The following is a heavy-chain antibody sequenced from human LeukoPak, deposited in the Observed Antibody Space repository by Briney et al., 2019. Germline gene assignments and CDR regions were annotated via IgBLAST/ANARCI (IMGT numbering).Heavy chain of an antibody. CDR2: ISAYNGNT. CDR3: ARWDWNDSARDY. CDR1: GYTLTSYG. D-gene: IGHD1-1*01. V-gene: IGHV1-18*04. J-gene: IGHJ4*02. Sequence: ASVKVSCKASGYTLTSYGISWVRQAPGQGLEWMGWISAYNGNTNYAQKLQGRVTMTTDTSTSTAYMELRSLRSDDTAVYYCARWDWNDSARDYWGQGTLVTVSS.